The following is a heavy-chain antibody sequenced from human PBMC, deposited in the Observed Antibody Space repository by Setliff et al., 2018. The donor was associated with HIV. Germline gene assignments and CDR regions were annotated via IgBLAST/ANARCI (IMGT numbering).Heavy chain of an antibody. D-gene: IGHD4-17*01. CDR3: ARDYYGGFGDYDFGDYFDY. V-gene: IGHV3-21*01. CDR2: ITSRSSYM. Sequence: GGSLRLSCAASGFTFSSYAMSWVRQAPGKGLEWVSSITSRSSYMYYADSVKGRFTISRDNAKNSLYLQMNSLRAEDTAVYYCARDYYGGFGDYDFGDYFDYWGQGALVTVSS. J-gene: IGHJ4*02. CDR1: GFTFSSYA.